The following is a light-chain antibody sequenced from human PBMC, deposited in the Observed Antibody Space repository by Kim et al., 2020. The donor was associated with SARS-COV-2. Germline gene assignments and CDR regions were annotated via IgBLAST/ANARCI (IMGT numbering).Light chain of an antibody. CDR3: SSYTSSNTYV. J-gene: IGLJ1*01. Sequence: SITISCTGTSSDVGGYNYVSWYQQHPGKAPKLMIYEVSNRPSGVSNRFSGSKSGNTASLTISGLQAEDEADYYCSSYTSSNTYVFGPGTKVTVL. V-gene: IGLV2-14*01. CDR1: SSDVGGYNY. CDR2: EVS.